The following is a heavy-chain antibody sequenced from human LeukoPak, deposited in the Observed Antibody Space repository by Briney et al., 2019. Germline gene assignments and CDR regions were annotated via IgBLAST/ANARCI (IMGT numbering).Heavy chain of an antibody. Sequence: GGSLRLSCAASGFTFDDYAMHWVRQVPGKGLEWVSGFSWNGGMIGYADSVEGRFTISRDNAKNSLYLQMNSLRAEDTALYYCAKDFSSEAVAARKGGFDYWGQGTLVTVSS. D-gene: IGHD6-19*01. CDR2: FSWNGGMI. CDR1: GFTFDDYA. J-gene: IGHJ4*02. CDR3: AKDFSSEAVAARKGGFDY. V-gene: IGHV3-9*01.